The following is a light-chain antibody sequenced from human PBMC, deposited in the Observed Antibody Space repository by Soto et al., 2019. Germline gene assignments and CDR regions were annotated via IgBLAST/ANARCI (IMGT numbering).Light chain of an antibody. CDR2: GAS. J-gene: IGKJ2*01. CDR3: QQYYNWAAYT. Sequence: IVMTQSPVTLSVSPGERVTLSCRASETVRTNLAWFQQKPGQTPRLLIFGASTRATGIPTRFTGSGSETEFTLTIDSLQSADLAVYKCQQYYNWAAYTFGQGTKLEI. CDR1: ETVRTN. V-gene: IGKV3-15*01.